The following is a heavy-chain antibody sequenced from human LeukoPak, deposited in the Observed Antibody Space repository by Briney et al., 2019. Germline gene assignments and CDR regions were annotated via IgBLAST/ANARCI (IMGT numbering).Heavy chain of an antibody. J-gene: IGHJ4*02. CDR2: MNPNSGNT. D-gene: IGHD6-13*01. CDR3: ARGNSSGSSWDY. Sequence: ASVKVSCKASGYTFTSYDINWVRQATGQGLEWMGWMNPNSGNTGYAQKFQGRVTMTRNTSISTAYMELSSLRSEGTAVYYCARGNSSGSSWDYWGQGTLVTVSS. CDR1: GYTFTSYD. V-gene: IGHV1-8*01.